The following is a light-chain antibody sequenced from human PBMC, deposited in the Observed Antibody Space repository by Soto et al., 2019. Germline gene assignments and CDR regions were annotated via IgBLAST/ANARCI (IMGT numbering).Light chain of an antibody. J-gene: IGKJ4*01. CDR1: QTLYNN. CDR3: QQYSDWPLT. Sequence: EIVMTQSPATLSVSPGERATLSCRASQTLYNNLAWYQQKLGQAPRLLIYGASARATDIPARFSGSGSGTECTLTSSGLQSEDFAIYYCQQYSDWPLTFGGGTKVEIK. CDR2: GAS. V-gene: IGKV3-15*01.